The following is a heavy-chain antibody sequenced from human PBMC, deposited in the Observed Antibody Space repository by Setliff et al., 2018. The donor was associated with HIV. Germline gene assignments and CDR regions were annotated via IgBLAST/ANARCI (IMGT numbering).Heavy chain of an antibody. CDR3: ARGARYAYYYDGSGYYRHFDY. Sequence: SETLSLTCTVSGASIDRFFWSWIRQPPGKGLEWIGNVFFSGVATYNPSLKSRVTMSVDTSKNQFSLNLSSVTAADTAVYYCARGARYAYYYDGSGYYRHFDYWGQGTLVTVS. J-gene: IGHJ4*02. V-gene: IGHV4-59*08. CDR2: VFFSGVA. CDR1: GASIDRFF. D-gene: IGHD3-22*01.